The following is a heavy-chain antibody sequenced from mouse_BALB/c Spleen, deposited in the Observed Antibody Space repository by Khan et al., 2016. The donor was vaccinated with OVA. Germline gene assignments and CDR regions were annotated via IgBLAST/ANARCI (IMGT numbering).Heavy chain of an antibody. J-gene: IGHJ2*01. Sequence: VQLKESGPGLVKPSQSLSLTCTVSGYSITSDYAWNWIRQFPENKLEWMGYISYSGRTSYNPSLKSRISITRDTSKNQFFLQLNSVTTEDTATYYCARSVTITTVVATDFDYWAKAPLSQSPQ. CDR3: ARSVTITTVVATDFDY. CDR1: GYSITSDYA. CDR2: ISYSGRT. D-gene: IGHD1-1*01. V-gene: IGHV3-2*02.